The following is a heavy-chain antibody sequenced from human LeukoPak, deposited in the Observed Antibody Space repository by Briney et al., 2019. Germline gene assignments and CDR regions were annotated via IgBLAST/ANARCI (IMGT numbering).Heavy chain of an antibody. CDR3: ARDRYSSSPDY. CDR2: IWSDGSNQ. Sequence: GGSLRLSCAASGFTFSSYGMHWVRQAPGKGLEWVAVIWSDGSNQYYADSVKARFIISRDNSKNTLYLQINSLRADDTAVYYCARDRYSSSPDYWGQGTLVTVSS. J-gene: IGHJ4*02. V-gene: IGHV3-33*08. CDR1: GFTFSSYG. D-gene: IGHD6-13*01.